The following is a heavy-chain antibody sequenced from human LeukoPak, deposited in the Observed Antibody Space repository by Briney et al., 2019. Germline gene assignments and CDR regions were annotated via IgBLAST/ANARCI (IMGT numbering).Heavy chain of an antibody. CDR2: ISGSGATL. CDR1: GFNFSDHY. D-gene: IGHD3-22*01. CDR3: ARALYGSSGYCDY. J-gene: IGHJ4*02. Sequence: GGSLRLSCAASGFNFSDHYMSWVRQTPGRPLEWVSYISGSGATLHHADSVKVRFTISGDNAKNSLSMQMTSLRAEDTAMYYCARALYGSSGYCDYWGQGILVTVSS. V-gene: IGHV3-11*01.